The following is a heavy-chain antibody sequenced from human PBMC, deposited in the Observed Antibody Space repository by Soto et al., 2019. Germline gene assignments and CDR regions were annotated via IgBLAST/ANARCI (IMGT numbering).Heavy chain of an antibody. V-gene: IGHV3-30-3*01. CDR3: AREGTYELFDS. CDR1: GFTFSSYA. D-gene: IGHD1-1*01. Sequence: QVQLVESGGGVVQPGRSLRLSCAASGFTFSSYAMHWVRQAPGKGLEWVAVISYDGSNKYYADSVKGRFTISRDNSKNTLYLQMNNLRAEDTAVYYCAREGTYELFDSWGQGNLVTVSS. J-gene: IGHJ4*02. CDR2: ISYDGSNK.